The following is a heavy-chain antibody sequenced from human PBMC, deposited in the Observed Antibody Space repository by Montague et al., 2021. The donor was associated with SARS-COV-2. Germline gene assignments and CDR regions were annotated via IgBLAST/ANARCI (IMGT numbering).Heavy chain of an antibody. CDR3: ARAYITMIVVVSAFDI. J-gene: IGHJ3*02. V-gene: IGHV4-59*11. CDR1: GGSISNHY. Sequence: SETLSLTCTVSGGSISNHYWSWVRQPPGKGLEWIAFYSGNTNYNPSLKSRVTISVDTSKNQFSLKLSSVTAADTAVYYCARAYITMIVVVSAFDIWGQGTMVTVSS. D-gene: IGHD3-22*01. CDR2: FYSGNT.